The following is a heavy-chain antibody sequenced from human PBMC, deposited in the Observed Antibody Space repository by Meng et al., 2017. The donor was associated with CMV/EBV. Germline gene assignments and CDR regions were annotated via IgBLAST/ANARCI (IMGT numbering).Heavy chain of an antibody. Sequence: QVQLVQSGAEVEKPGASVKVSCKASGYTFSSYGISWVRQAPGQGLEWMGWIRGYNGQTKYAQKFQGRVTMTTDTPTSTAYMELRSLRSDDTAVYYCARAPIFSGGDCSHWGQGTLVTVSS. V-gene: IGHV1-18*01. CDR2: IRGYNGQT. J-gene: IGHJ4*02. D-gene: IGHD2-21*02. CDR3: ARAPIFSGGDCSH. CDR1: GYTFSSYG.